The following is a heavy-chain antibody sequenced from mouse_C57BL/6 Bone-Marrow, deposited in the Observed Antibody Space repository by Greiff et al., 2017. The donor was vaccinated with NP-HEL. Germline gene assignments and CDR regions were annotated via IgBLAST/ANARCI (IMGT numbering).Heavy chain of an antibody. V-gene: IGHV5-6*01. CDR3: ASFYHYGSSYFDY. Sequence: EVQLVESGGDLVKPGGSLKLSCAASGFTFSSYGMSWVRQTPDKRLEWVATISSGGSYTYYPDSVKGRFTISRDNAKNTLYLQMSSLKSEDTAMYYCASFYHYGSSYFDYWGQGTTLTVSS. CDR2: ISSGGSYT. J-gene: IGHJ2*01. CDR1: GFTFSSYG. D-gene: IGHD1-1*01.